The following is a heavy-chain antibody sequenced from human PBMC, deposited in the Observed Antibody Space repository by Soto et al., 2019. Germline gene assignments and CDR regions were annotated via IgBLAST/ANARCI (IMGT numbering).Heavy chain of an antibody. D-gene: IGHD7-27*01. CDR3: ARDLTSGDY. CDR1: GYIFTNYY. V-gene: IGHV1-46*01. J-gene: IGHJ4*02. Sequence: QVQLVQSGAEVKNPGASVKLSCKASGYIFTNYYIHWVRQAPGQGLEWMAIINPSGGSTNYAQKFQGRVTLARDTFTNTVYMELSSLRSEDTAIYYCARDLTSGDYWGQGPLFTVSS. CDR2: INPSGGST.